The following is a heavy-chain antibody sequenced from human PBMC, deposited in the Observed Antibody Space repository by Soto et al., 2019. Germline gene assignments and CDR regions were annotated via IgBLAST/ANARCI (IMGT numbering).Heavy chain of an antibody. D-gene: IGHD6-6*01. J-gene: IGHJ6*02. Sequence: VQLVESGGGVVQPGRSLRLSCAASGFTFSSYGMHWVRQAPGKGLEWVAVIWYDGSNKYYADSVKGRFTISRDNSKNTLYLQMNSLRAEDTAVYYCARVHKYSSSSGSGYYYYGMDVWGQGTTVTVSS. CDR3: ARVHKYSSSSGSGYYYYGMDV. V-gene: IGHV3-33*01. CDR1: GFTFSSYG. CDR2: IWYDGSNK.